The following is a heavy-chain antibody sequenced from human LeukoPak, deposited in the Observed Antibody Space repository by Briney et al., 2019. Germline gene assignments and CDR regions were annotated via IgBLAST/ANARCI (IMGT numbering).Heavy chain of an antibody. CDR2: FDPEDGET. CDR3: ATDLDYSLDY. Sequence: ASVKVSCKVSGYTLTELSMHCVRPAPGKGLEWMGGFDPEDGETIYAPKFQGRVTMTEDTSTDTAYMELSSLRSEDTAVYYCATDLDYSLDYWGQGTLVTVSS. J-gene: IGHJ4*02. CDR1: GYTLTELS. V-gene: IGHV1-24*01. D-gene: IGHD3-10*01.